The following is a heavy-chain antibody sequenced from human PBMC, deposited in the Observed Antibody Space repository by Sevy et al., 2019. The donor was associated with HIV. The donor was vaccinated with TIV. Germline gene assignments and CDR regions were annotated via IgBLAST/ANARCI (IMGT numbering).Heavy chain of an antibody. D-gene: IGHD3-22*01. CDR2: ISWNSGSI. J-gene: IGHJ4*02. CDR1: GFNFDNYA. CDR3: ASHYYDSTGYYFPLDY. V-gene: IGHV3-9*01. Sequence: GGSLRLSCAASGFNFDNYAMHWVRQVPGKGLEWVSGISWNSGSIGYADSVKGRFTISRDNSKNTLYLQMNSLRAEDTAVYYCASHYYDSTGYYFPLDYWGQGTLVTVSS.